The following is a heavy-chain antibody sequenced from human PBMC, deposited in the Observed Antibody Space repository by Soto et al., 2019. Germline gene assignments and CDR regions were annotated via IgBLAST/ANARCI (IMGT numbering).Heavy chain of an antibody. CDR3: AREGGGIAVAGGGTFYYYYGMDV. CDR1: GGTFSSYA. D-gene: IGHD6-19*01. V-gene: IGHV1-69*12. J-gene: IGHJ6*02. CDR2: IIPIFGTA. Sequence: QVQLVQSGAEVKKPGSSVKVSCKASGGTFSSYAISWVRQAPGQGLEWMGGIIPIFGTANYAQKFQGRVTITADESTSTADMELSSLRTEDTAVYYCAREGGGIAVAGGGTFYYYYGMDVWGQGTTVTVSS.